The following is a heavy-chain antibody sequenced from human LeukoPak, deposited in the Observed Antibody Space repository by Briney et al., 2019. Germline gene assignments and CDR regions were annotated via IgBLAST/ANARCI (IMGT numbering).Heavy chain of an antibody. V-gene: IGHV1-2*02. CDR2: VRPNSGGG. Sequence: GASVKVSCKASGGTFSSYAISWVRQAPGQGLEWMGWVRPNSGGGKNAQKFQGRVTMTWDTSSTTAYMELSRLRSEDTAVYYCATDINGDYTGSGYWGQGTLVTVSS. D-gene: IGHD4-17*01. CDR3: ATDINGDYTGSGY. CDR1: GGTFSSYA. J-gene: IGHJ4*02.